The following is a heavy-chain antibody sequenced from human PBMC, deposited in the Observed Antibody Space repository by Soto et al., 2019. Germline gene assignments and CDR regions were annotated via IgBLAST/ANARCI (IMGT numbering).Heavy chain of an antibody. CDR3: ARERGYYYGMDV. V-gene: IGHV3-21*01. D-gene: IGHD3-10*01. CDR1: GFTFSSYS. Sequence: PGGSLRLCCAASGFTFSSYSMNWVRQAPGKGLEWVSSISSSSSYIYYADSVKGRFTISRDNAKNSLYLQMNSLRAEDTAVYYCARERGYYYGMDVWGQGTTVTV. CDR2: ISSSSSYI. J-gene: IGHJ6*02.